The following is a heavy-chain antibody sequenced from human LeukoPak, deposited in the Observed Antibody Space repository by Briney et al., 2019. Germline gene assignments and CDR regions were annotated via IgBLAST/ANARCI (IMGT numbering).Heavy chain of an antibody. Sequence: GGSLRLSCAASGFTFSSYAMHWVLQAPGKGLEGVAIITSDGSNKVYADSVKGRFTISRDNSKNTLYLQMNSLRAEDTAVYYCAREGGALRGYSYGHWGQGTLVTVSS. J-gene: IGHJ4*02. D-gene: IGHD5-18*01. CDR2: ITSDGSNK. CDR3: AREGGALRGYSYGH. CDR1: GFTFSSYA. V-gene: IGHV3-30*04.